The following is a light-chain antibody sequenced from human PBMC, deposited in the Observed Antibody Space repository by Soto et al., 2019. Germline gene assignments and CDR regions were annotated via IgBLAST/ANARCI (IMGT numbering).Light chain of an antibody. CDR1: QSVSSSY. Sequence: EIVLTQSPGTLSLSPGQRTTLSCRVSQSVSSSYLAWYQQKPGQAPRLLIYSTSTRATGIPDRFSGSGSGTDFTLTISKLEPGDFAVYYCQQYGGSSWTFGQGTKVDIK. CDR2: STS. V-gene: IGKV3-20*01. J-gene: IGKJ1*01. CDR3: QQYGGSSWT.